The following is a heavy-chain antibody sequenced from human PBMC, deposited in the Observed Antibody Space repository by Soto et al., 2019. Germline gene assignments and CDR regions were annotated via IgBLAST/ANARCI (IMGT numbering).Heavy chain of an antibody. CDR3: AKNYYGSLAPGNWFGP. J-gene: IGHJ5*02. CDR2: ISGSGGST. V-gene: IGHV3-23*01. CDR1: GFTFSGYA. Sequence: EVQLLESGGGLVQPGGSLRLSCAASGFTFSGYAMSWVRQAPGKGLEWVSCISGSGGSTYYADSVKGRFTIYRDNAKNTLYLRMNSLRADDTAVYYCAKNYYGSLAPGNWFGPWGQGTLVTVSS. D-gene: IGHD3-10*01.